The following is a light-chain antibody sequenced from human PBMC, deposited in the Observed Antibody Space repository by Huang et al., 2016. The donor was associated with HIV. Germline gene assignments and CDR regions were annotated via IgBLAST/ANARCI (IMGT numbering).Light chain of an antibody. J-gene: IGKJ2*01. CDR3: MESLQTLPFT. CDR2: LGS. Sequence: DIVMTQSPVSLTVTSGESASIPCRSSQSLLYKNGYNALDWYLQTLGQSPPLLIYLGSHRAAGGPDRCSGSGSGTNFTLKISTVEADDVGVFYCMESLQTLPFTFGQGTKLEI. CDR1: QSLLYKNGYNA. V-gene: IGKV2-28*01.